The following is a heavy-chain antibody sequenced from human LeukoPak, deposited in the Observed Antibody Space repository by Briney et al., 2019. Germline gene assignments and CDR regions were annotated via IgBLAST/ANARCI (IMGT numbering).Heavy chain of an antibody. CDR2: IYYSGST. D-gene: IGHD3-3*01. J-gene: IGHJ3*02. CDR1: GGSISSHY. CDR3: ARGSNYDFWTIDLGGPDAFDI. V-gene: IGHV4-59*11. Sequence: SETLSLTCTVSGGSISSHYWSWIRQPPGKGLEWIGYIYYSGSTNYNPSLKSRVTISVDTPKNQFSLKLSSVTAADTAVYYCARGSNYDFWTIDLGGPDAFDIWGQGTMVTVSS.